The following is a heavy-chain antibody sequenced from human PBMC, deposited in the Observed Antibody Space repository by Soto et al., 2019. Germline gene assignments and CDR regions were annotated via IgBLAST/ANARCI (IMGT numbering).Heavy chain of an antibody. D-gene: IGHD1-26*01. CDR1: GFTFSNAW. Sequence: PGGSLRLSCAASGFTFSNAWMSWIRQAPGKGLEWVGRIKSKTDGGTTDYAAPVKGRFTISRDDSKNTLYLQMNSLKTEDTAVYYCTTEGGSNYYYYGMDVWGQGTTVTVSS. CDR3: TTEGGSNYYYYGMDV. J-gene: IGHJ6*02. CDR2: IKSKTDGGTT. V-gene: IGHV3-15*01.